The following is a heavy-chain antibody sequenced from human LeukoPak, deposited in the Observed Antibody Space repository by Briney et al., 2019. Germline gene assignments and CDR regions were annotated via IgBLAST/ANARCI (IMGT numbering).Heavy chain of an antibody. Sequence: PSETLSLTCTVSGGSISSSSYYWSWIRQPPGKGLEWIGYIYYSGSTNYNPSLKSRVTISVDTSKNQFSLKLSSVTAADTAVYYCARSSIRNWFDPWGQGTLVTVSS. CDR3: ARSSIRNWFDP. V-gene: IGHV4-61*01. D-gene: IGHD3-3*02. CDR1: GGSISSSSYY. J-gene: IGHJ5*02. CDR2: IYYSGST.